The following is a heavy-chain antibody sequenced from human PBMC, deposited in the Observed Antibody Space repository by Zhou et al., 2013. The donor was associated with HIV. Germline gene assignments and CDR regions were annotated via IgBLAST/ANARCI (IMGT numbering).Heavy chain of an antibody. CDR2: IIPILGTP. Sequence: QVQLVQSGAEVKKPGSSVKVSCKTSGAPFSSFAFNWMRQAPGQGLEWVGGIIPILGTPNYAQKFLGRVAISADEPSATVYLELSGLRSGDTAVYYCARGEMGSGWYDGTLYFDYWGQGTLVTVSS. D-gene: IGHD6-19*01. CDR1: GAPFSSFA. J-gene: IGHJ4*02. CDR3: ARGEMGSGWYDGTLYFDY. V-gene: IGHV1-69*11.